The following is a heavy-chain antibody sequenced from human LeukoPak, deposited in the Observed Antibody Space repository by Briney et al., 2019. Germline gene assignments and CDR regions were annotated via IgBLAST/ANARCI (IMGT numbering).Heavy chain of an antibody. CDR3: AVGDGYPFDY. V-gene: IGHV1-69*05. CDR1: GGTFSSYA. J-gene: IGHJ4*02. CDR2: IIPIFGTA. Sequence: GSSVKVSCKASGGTFSSYAISWVRQALGQGLEWMGRIIPIFGTANYAQKFQGRVTITTDESTSTAYMELSSLRSEDTAVYYCAVGDGYPFDYWGQGTLVTVSS. D-gene: IGHD5-24*01.